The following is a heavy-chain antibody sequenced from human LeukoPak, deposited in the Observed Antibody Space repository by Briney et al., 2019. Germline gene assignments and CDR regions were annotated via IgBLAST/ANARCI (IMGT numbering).Heavy chain of an antibody. CDR1: GGSISSYY. CDR3: ARSALNFYDR. CDR2: IYYSGST. D-gene: IGHD3-22*01. J-gene: IGHJ4*02. V-gene: IGHV4-59*08. Sequence: PSETLSLTCTVSGGSISSYYWSWIRQPPGKGLEWIGYIYYSGSTNYNPSLKSRVTISVDTSKNQFSLKLSSVTAADTAVYYCARSALNFYDRWGQGTLVTVSS.